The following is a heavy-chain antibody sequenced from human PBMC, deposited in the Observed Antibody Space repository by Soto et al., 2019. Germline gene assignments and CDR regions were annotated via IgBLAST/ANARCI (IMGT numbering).Heavy chain of an antibody. D-gene: IGHD1-26*01. CDR1: GGSISSSNW. J-gene: IGHJ5*02. Sequence: SETLSRTCAVSGGSISSSNWWSWVRQPPGKGLEWIGEIYHSGSTNYNPSLKSRVTISVDKSKTQFSLKLGSVTAADTAVYYCARGFRGSTAGSWGQGTMVTVSS. V-gene: IGHV4-4*02. CDR3: ARGFRGSTAGS. CDR2: IYHSGST.